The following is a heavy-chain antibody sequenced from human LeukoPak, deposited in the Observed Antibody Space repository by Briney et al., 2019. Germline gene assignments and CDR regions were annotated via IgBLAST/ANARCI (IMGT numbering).Heavy chain of an antibody. J-gene: IGHJ4*02. CDR2: INHSGST. CDR1: GGSFSGYY. CDR3: AREGAGYSSSWYEDYFDY. V-gene: IGHV4-34*01. Sequence: SETLSLTCAVYGGSFSGYYRSWIRQPPGKGLEWIGEINHSGSTNYNPSLKSRVTISVDTSKNQFSLKLSSVTAADTAVYYCAREGAGYSSSWYEDYFDYWGQGTLVTVSS. D-gene: IGHD6-13*01.